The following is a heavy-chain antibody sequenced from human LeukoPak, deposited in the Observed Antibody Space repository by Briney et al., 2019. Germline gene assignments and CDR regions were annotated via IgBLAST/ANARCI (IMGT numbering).Heavy chain of an antibody. Sequence: ASVTVSCKASGYTFTGYYMHWVRQAPGQGLEWMGWINPNSGGTNYAQKFQGRVTMTRDTSISTAYMELSRLRSDDTAVYYCARDRRYCGGDCYPDYFDSWGQGTLVTVSS. CDR3: ARDRRYCGGDCYPDYFDS. CDR2: INPNSGGT. J-gene: IGHJ4*02. V-gene: IGHV1-2*02. D-gene: IGHD2-21*02. CDR1: GYTFTGYY.